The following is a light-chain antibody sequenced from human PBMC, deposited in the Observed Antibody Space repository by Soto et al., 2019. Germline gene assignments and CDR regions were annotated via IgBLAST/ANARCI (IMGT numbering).Light chain of an antibody. Sequence: DIQVTQSPSTQSAYVGDRVTITCRASQSISSWLAWYQQKPGKAPKLLIFDASNLETGVPSRFSGSRSGTEFTLTITSLQPDDFATYYCQHYSSYPSTFGQGTKVEV. CDR2: DAS. CDR1: QSISSW. J-gene: IGKJ1*01. V-gene: IGKV1-5*01. CDR3: QHYSSYPST.